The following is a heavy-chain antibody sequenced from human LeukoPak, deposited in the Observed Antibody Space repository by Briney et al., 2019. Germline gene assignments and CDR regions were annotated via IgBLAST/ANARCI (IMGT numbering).Heavy chain of an antibody. Sequence: GGSLRLSCAASGLAFSAYKMHWVRQAPRKGLVWVSRISTDGYTTDYADFVQGRFTASRDNTKNTWSLEMNSLRAEDTAVYYCVVGGSPGYWGQGTLDTVSS. J-gene: IGHJ4*02. CDR2: ISTDGYTT. D-gene: IGHD2-15*01. CDR3: VVGGSPGY. V-gene: IGHV3-74*01. CDR1: GLAFSAYK.